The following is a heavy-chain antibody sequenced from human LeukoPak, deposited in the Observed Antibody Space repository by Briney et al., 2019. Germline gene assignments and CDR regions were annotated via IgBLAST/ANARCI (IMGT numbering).Heavy chain of an antibody. Sequence: GGSLSLSCAASGFTFSSYAMSWVRQAPGKGREWVSAISGSGGSTYYADSVKGRFTISRDNSKNTLYLQMNSLRAEDTAVYYCARDRSNYGGNSDYYYYGMDVWGQGTTVTVSS. J-gene: IGHJ6*02. V-gene: IGHV3-23*01. D-gene: IGHD4-17*01. CDR1: GFTFSSYA. CDR2: ISGSGGST. CDR3: ARDRSNYGGNSDYYYYGMDV.